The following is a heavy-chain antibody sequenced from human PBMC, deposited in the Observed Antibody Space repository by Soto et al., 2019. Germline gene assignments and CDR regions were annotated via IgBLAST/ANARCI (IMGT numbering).Heavy chain of an antibody. V-gene: IGHV1-69*13. Sequence: SVNVSFKFPGDTFTANSLTWVRQAPGQGLEWIGGIIPVFGKPSYAQNFQGRVTITADRSTTDESSSTAYMELRGLRSDDTAVYYCGRVALNGPGNHWGQGALVTVSS. CDR1: GDTFTANS. CDR2: IIPVFGKP. D-gene: IGHD2-8*01. CDR3: GRVALNGPGNH. J-gene: IGHJ5*02.